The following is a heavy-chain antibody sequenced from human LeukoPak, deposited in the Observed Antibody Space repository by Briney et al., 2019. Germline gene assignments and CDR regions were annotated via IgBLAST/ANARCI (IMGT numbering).Heavy chain of an antibody. D-gene: IGHD3-22*01. V-gene: IGHV3-48*03. J-gene: IGHJ2*01. CDR3: AKESAGDSSGYYSHWYFDL. CDR2: IGSSGSTV. Sequence: GGSLRLSCAASGFSFSSYEMNWVRQAPGKGLEWVSYIGSSGSTVYYADSVKGRFTISRDNSKNTLYLQMNSLRAEDTAVYYCAKESAGDSSGYYSHWYFDLWGRGTLVTVSS. CDR1: GFSFSSYE.